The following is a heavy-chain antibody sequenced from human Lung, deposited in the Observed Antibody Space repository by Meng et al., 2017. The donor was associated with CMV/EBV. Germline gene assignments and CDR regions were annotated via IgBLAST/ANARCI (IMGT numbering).Heavy chain of an antibody. Sequence: GESXKISXEVFGVIPTSFAKSWVRQAPGKGLEWVSSTAQNYDATFYASAVQGRFIVSRDNSKNVLYIQMNSLRAEDTAVYYCVKHDFDFSTGFNLYFALWGQGALVTVSS. CDR1: GVIPTSFA. CDR3: VKHDFDFSTGFNLYFAL. V-gene: IGHV3-23*01. CDR2: TAQNYDAT. J-gene: IGHJ4*02. D-gene: IGHD3/OR15-3a*01.